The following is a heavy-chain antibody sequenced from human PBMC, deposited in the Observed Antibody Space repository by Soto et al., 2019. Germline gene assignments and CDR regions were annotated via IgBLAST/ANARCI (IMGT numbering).Heavy chain of an antibody. CDR1: GFSFSNYG. J-gene: IGHJ5*02. CDR2: ISSSSSYI. D-gene: IGHD2-2*01. V-gene: IGHV3-21*01. CDR3: ARSDCTSTSCYVVWFDP. Sequence: EVQLVESGGGLVKPGGSLRLSCADSGFSFSNYGMNWVRQAPGKGLEWVSSISSSSSYISYADSVKGRFTISRDNAKNSVYLQMNSLRAEDTAVYYCARSDCTSTSCYVVWFDPWGQGTLVTVSS.